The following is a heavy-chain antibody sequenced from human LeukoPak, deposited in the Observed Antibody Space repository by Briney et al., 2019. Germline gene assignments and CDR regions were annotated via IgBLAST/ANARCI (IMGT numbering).Heavy chain of an antibody. CDR3: ASGYDSSGYYRN. J-gene: IGHJ4*02. V-gene: IGHV4-34*01. Sequence: SETLSLTCAVYGGSFSGYYWSWIRQPPGKGLEWIGEINHSGSTNYNPSLKSRVTISVDTSKNQFSLKLSSVTAADTAVYYCASGYDSSGYYRNWGQGTLVTVSS. CDR2: INHSGST. CDR1: GGSFSGYY. D-gene: IGHD3-22*01.